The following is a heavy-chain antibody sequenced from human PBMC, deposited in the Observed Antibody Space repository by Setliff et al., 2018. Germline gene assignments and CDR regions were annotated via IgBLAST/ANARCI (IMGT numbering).Heavy chain of an antibody. V-gene: IGHV3-7*01. J-gene: IGHJ6*02. CDR3: ARDPYYDILTAKRYGMDV. D-gene: IGHD3-9*01. Sequence: TGGSLRLSCAASGFTFSSYWMSWVRQAPGKGLEWVANIKQDGSEKYYVDSVKGRFTISRDNAKNSLYLQMNSLRAEDTAVYYCARDPYYDILTAKRYGMDVWGRGTTVTVSS. CDR2: IKQDGSEK. CDR1: GFTFSSYW.